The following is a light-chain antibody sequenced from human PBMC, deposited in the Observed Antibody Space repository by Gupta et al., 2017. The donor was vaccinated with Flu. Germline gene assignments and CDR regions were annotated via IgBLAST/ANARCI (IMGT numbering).Light chain of an antibody. CDR2: DVT. V-gene: IGLV2-14*03. J-gene: IGLJ1*01. CDR3: SSYTSTSTFYV. Sequence: QSAQPQPASVSGSPGQPITISCTGTSSDVGRSDSVSWYQQHPYKAPKLIIFDVTNRPSGVSSRFSGSKSGNTASLTISGLQAEDETDYYCSSYTSTSTFYVFGTGTRVTV. CDR1: SSDVGRSDS.